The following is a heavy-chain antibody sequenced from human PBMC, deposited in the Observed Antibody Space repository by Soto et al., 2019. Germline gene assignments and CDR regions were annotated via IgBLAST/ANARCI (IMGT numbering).Heavy chain of an antibody. D-gene: IGHD3-9*01. CDR2: INHSGST. Sequence: QVRLQQWGAGLLKPSETLSLTCAVYGGSFSGYYWSWIRQPPGKGLEWIGEINHSGSTNYNPSLKSRVTISVDTSKNQFSPKLSSVTAADTAVYYCARVNDILTGYTMDVWGQGTTVTVSS. CDR3: ARVNDILTGYTMDV. J-gene: IGHJ6*02. CDR1: GGSFSGYY. V-gene: IGHV4-34*01.